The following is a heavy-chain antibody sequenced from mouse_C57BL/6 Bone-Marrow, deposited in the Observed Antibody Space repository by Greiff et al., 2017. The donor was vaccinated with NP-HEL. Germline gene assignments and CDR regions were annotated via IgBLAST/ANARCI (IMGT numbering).Heavy chain of an antibody. D-gene: IGHD2-4*01. CDR3: ASLYDYGWFAY. CDR1: GFTFSDYG. V-gene: IGHV5-17*01. J-gene: IGHJ3*01. CDR2: ISSGSSTI. Sequence: EVQGVESGGGLVKPGGSLKLSCAASGFTFSDYGMHWVRQAPEKGLEWVAYISSGSSTIYYADTVKGRFTISRDNAKNTLFLQMTSLRSEDTAMYYCASLYDYGWFAYWGQGTLVTVSA.